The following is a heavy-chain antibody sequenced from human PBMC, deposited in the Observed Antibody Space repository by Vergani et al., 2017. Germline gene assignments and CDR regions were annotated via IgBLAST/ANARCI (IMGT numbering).Heavy chain of an antibody. V-gene: IGHV3-73*01. D-gene: IGHD3-3*01. Sequence: EVQLLESGGGLVQPGGSLKLSCAASGFTFSGSAMHWVRQASGKGLEWVGRIRSKANSYATAYAASVKGRFTISRDDSKNTAYLQMNSLKTEDTAVYYCTKTTIFGVVPMDDWGKGTTVTVSS. CDR1: GFTFSGSA. CDR2: IRSKANSYAT. J-gene: IGHJ6*03. CDR3: TKTTIFGVVPMDD.